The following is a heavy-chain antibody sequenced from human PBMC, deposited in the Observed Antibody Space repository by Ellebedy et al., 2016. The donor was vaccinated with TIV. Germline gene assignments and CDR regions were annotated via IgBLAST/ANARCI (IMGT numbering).Heavy chain of an antibody. J-gene: IGHJ3*01. D-gene: IGHD3-10*01. CDR1: SGSLSDNY. Sequence: GSLRLSCAVSSGSLSDNYWTWIRQPPGKGLEWIGYLYYTGSTNYNPSLKSRVTISVNTPRNQFSLKLSSVTAADTAVYYCVSSVSVDAFDLWGQGTMVTVSS. CDR2: LYYTGST. V-gene: IGHV4-59*01. CDR3: VSSVSVDAFDL.